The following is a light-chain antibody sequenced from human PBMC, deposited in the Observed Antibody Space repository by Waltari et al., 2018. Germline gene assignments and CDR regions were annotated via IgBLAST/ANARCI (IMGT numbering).Light chain of an antibody. CDR3: QQYDISPLT. CDR1: QTVRTTY. V-gene: IGKV3-20*01. J-gene: IGKJ4*01. CDR2: GAS. Sequence: IVLTQSPGTLSLSPGERAPLSCRTSQTVRTTYLAWYQQKAGQAPTLPTYGASSSATGIAARFSGSGSGTDFSLTSSSLEPEDFAVYDCQQYDISPLTFGGGTRVEIK.